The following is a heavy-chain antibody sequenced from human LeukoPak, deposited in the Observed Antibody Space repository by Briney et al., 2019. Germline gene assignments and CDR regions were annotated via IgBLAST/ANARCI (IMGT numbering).Heavy chain of an antibody. V-gene: IGHV1-18*04. CDR1: GFSFTSYG. Sequence: ASVKVSCKASGFSFTSYGITWVREAPGQGPEWMGWISGSTGNTHYAQNVQGRVTMTTDTATSTAYMELRSLGSDDTAVYYCARVGRDCSSINCYWEDWFDPWGQGTLVIVSS. D-gene: IGHD2-2*01. CDR3: ARVGRDCSSINCYWEDWFDP. CDR2: ISGSTGNT. J-gene: IGHJ5*02.